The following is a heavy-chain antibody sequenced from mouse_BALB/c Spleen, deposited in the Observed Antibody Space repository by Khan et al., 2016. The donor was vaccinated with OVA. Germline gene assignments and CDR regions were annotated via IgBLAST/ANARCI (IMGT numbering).Heavy chain of an antibody. V-gene: IGHV1-18*01. J-gene: IGHJ3*01. D-gene: IGHD1-2*01. CDR1: DYSFTDYT. CDR3: GRSGYGGFAY. CDR2: INPYNGVS. Sequence: VQLQQSGPELVKPGDSMKISCKASDYSFTDYTMNWVKQSHGKNLEWIGLINPYNGVSNYNQKFKGKATLTADKSSSTAYMELLSLSSEDSAVYYCGRSGYGGFAYWGQGTLLTVSA.